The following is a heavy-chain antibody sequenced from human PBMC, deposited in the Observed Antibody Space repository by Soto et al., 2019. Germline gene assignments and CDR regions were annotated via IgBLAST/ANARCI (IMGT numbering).Heavy chain of an antibody. J-gene: IGHJ4*02. CDR1: GFSLSTTGVG. CDR2: IYWDDVP. V-gene: IGHV2-5*02. CDR3: ARRMVRGVMRYYFDY. Sequence: QITLKESGPTLVKPTQTLTLTCTFSGFSLSTTGVGVGWIRQPPGKALEWLALIYWDDVPRYSPSLKSRLSITKDTSKIQVVLTMTDMDPVDTATYYCARRMVRGVMRYYFDYWGQGTLVTVSS. D-gene: IGHD3-10*01.